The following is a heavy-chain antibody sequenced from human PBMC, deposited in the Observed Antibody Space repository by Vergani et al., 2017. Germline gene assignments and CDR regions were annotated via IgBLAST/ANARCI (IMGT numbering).Heavy chain of an antibody. J-gene: IGHJ4*02. V-gene: IGHV1-24*01. CDR2: FDPEDGET. CDR1: GYTLTELS. D-gene: IGHD3-16*02. CDR3: ATEKGGNVWGSYRWGFDY. Sequence: QVQLVQSGAEVKKPGASVKVSCKVSGYTLTELSMHWVRQAPGKGLEWLGGFDPEDGETIYAQKFHGRVTMTEDTCKDTAYMELSSLRSEDTAVYYCATEKGGNVWGSYRWGFDYWGQGTLVTVSS.